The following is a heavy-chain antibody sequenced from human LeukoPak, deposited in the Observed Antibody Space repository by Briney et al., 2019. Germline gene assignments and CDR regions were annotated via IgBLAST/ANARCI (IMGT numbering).Heavy chain of an antibody. V-gene: IGHV4-61*02. Sequence: PSETLSLTCTVSGGSISSGSYYWSWIRQPAGKGLEWIGRIYTSGSTNYNPSLKSRVTISVDTSKNQFSLKLSSVTAADTAVYYCARDSESRFLEWPTMAEDAFDIWGQGTMVTVSS. CDR3: ARDSESRFLEWPTMAEDAFDI. CDR2: IYTSGST. J-gene: IGHJ3*02. D-gene: IGHD3-3*01. CDR1: GGSISSGSYY.